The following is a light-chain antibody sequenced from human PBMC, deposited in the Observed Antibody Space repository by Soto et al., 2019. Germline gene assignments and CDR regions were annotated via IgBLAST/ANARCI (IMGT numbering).Light chain of an antibody. V-gene: IGKV1-39*01. CDR2: AAS. CDR3: QQSYSTPLT. Sequence: DIQMTQSPSSLSASVGDRVTISCRASQSMFTYLNWYQQKPGKAPKLLIYAASSLQSGVPSRFSGSGSGTDFTLTISSLQPEDFATYYCQQSYSTPLTFGGGTKVDIK. J-gene: IGKJ4*01. CDR1: QSMFTY.